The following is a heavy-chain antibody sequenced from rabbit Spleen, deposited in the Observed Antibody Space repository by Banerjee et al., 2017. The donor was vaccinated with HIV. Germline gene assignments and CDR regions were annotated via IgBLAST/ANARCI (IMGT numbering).Heavy chain of an antibody. Sequence: QAQLEAAGGGLVQAGGSLNLSCKASVFYFSNYGVSWVRQAPGKGLEWIGYIVAIFGNTSYADWVNGRFFISSNTAQNTVYLQMSSLTAADTATYFCVRDQAGDADYGTYYLNLWGPGTLVTVS. CDR3: VRDQAGDADYGTYYLNL. J-gene: IGHJ4*01. CDR2: IVAIFGNT. V-gene: IGHV1S47*01. D-gene: IGHD2-1*01. CDR1: VFYFSNYG.